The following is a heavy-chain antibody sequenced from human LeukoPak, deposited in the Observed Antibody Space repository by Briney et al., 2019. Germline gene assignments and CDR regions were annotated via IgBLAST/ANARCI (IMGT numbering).Heavy chain of an antibody. CDR1: GYSISSGYY. D-gene: IGHD3-22*01. V-gene: IGHV4-38-2*02. CDR3: ARRYYYDSSGYSAEEYFDY. CDR2: IYYSGST. Sequence: SETLSLTCTVSGYSISSGYYWGWIRPPPGKGLEWIGSIYYSGSTYYNPSLKSRVTISVDTSKNQFSLKLSSVTAADTAVYYCARRYYYDSSGYSAEEYFDYWGQGTLVTVSA. J-gene: IGHJ4*02.